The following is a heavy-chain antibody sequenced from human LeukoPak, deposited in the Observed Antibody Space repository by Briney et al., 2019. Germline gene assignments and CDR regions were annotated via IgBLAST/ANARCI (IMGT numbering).Heavy chain of an antibody. CDR3: AKGSPPRDDSSGYYYGGTYYSDY. D-gene: IGHD3-22*01. Sequence: PGGSLRLSCAASGFTFSSYAMSWVRQAPGKGLEWVSAISGSGGSTYYADSVKGRFTISRDNSKNTLYLQMNSLRAEDTAVYYCAKGSPPRDDSSGYYYGGTYYSDYWGQGTLVTVSS. J-gene: IGHJ4*02. CDR2: ISGSGGST. V-gene: IGHV3-23*01. CDR1: GFTFSSYA.